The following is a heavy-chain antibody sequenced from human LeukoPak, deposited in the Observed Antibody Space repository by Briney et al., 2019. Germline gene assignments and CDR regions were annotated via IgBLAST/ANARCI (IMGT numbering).Heavy chain of an antibody. D-gene: IGHD4-17*01. CDR2: IYYSGST. CDR1: GYSISSGYY. V-gene: IGHV4-38-2*01. CDR3: ARHLTVYYFDY. Sequence: SETLSLTCAVSGYSISSGYYWGWIRPPPGKGLEWIGSIYYSGSTYYNPSLKSRVTISVDTSKNQFSLKLSSVTAADTAVYYCARHLTVYYFDYWGQGTLVTVSS. J-gene: IGHJ4*02.